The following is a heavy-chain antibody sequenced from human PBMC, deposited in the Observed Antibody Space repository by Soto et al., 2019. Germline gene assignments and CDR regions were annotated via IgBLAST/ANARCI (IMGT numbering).Heavy chain of an antibody. Sequence: ASVKVSCKASGYTFTGYYMHWGRQAPGQGLEWMGWINPNSGGTNYAQKFQGWVTMTRDTSISTAYMELSRRRSDDTAEYYCARGTKTWYYDILTGYRGANNWFDPRGQGAPVPVSS. CDR1: GYTFTGYY. CDR2: INPNSGGT. J-gene: IGHJ5*02. CDR3: ARGTKTWYYDILTGYRGANNWFDP. V-gene: IGHV1-2*04. D-gene: IGHD3-9*01.